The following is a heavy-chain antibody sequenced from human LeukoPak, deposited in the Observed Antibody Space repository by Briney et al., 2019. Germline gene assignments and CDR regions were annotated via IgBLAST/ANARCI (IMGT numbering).Heavy chain of an antibody. CDR1: CGSISSYY. CDR2: IYYSGST. J-gene: IGHJ3*02. D-gene: IGHD3-22*01. Sequence: SETLSLTCTVACGSISSYYWSWIRQPPGKGLEWTGYIYYSGSTNYNPSLKSRVTISVDTSKNQFSLKLSSVTAADTAVYYCARASPYYYDSSGSQGAFDIWGQGTMVTVSS. V-gene: IGHV4-59*01. CDR3: ARASPYYYDSSGSQGAFDI.